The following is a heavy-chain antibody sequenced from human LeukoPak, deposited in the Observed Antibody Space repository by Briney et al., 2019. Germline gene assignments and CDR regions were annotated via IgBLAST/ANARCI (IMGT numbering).Heavy chain of an antibody. CDR1: GYTFTGYY. V-gene: IGHV1-2*02. D-gene: IGHD3-3*01. Sequence: ASVKVSCKASGYTFTGYYMHWVRQAPGQGLEWMGWINPNSGGTNYAQKFQGRVTMTRDTSISTAYMELSRLRSDDTAVYYCASGGITISGVVIPNPDYWGQGTLVTVSS. CDR3: ASGGITISGVVIPNPDY. J-gene: IGHJ4*02. CDR2: INPNSGGT.